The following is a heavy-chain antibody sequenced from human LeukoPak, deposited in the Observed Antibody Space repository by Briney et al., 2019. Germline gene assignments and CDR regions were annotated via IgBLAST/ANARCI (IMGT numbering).Heavy chain of an antibody. J-gene: IGHJ4*02. CDR3: ARPQSSSGYYWPFDD. CDR1: GFTFSTYA. V-gene: IGHV3-23*01. D-gene: IGHD3-22*01. Sequence: GGSLRLSCAASGFTFSTYAMSWVRQAPGKGLEWVSAISPSSGTFYADSVKGRFTISRDNSKNTLYLQMNSLRAEDTAVYYCARPQSSSGYYWPFDDWGQGTLVTVSS. CDR2: ISPSSGT.